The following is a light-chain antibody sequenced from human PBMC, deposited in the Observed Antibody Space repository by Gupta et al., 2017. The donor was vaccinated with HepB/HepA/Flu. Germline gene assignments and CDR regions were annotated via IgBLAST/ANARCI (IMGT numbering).Light chain of an antibody. V-gene: IGKV3-15*01. CDR2: VAS. CDR1: QSVSSN. J-gene: IGKJ4*01. CDR3: QQYNNWPPVLT. Sequence: EIGMTQSPANLSVSPGERATPPCRASQSVSSNLSWYQQKPGQAPRLLIYVASTRASGIPARFSGSGSGTEFTLTISSLQSEDFAVYYCQQYNNWPPVLTFGGGTKVEIK.